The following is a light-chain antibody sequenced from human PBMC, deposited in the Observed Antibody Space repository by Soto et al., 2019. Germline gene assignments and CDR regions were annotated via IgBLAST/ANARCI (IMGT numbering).Light chain of an antibody. CDR2: DVT. CDR3: SSYTSSSINWL. Sequence: QSALTQPASVSGSPGQSITISCTGTSSDVGGYNYVSWYQQHPGKAPKLMIYDVTNRPSGVSDRFSGSKSGNTASLSISGLQAEDEADYYGSSYTSSSINWLFGGGTKVTVL. CDR1: SSDVGGYNY. J-gene: IGLJ3*02. V-gene: IGLV2-14*03.